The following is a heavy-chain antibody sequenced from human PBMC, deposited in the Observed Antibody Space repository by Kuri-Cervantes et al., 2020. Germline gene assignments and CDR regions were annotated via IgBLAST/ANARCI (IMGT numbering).Heavy chain of an antibody. V-gene: IGHV3-30*03. J-gene: IGHJ4*02. CDR2: ISYDGSNK. CDR1: GFTFSSYG. CDR3: ARSQGYFDWLLPDY. D-gene: IGHD3-9*01. Sequence: GESLKISCAASGFTFSSYGMHWVRQAPGKGLEWVAVISYDGSNKYYADSVKGRFTISRDNSKNTLFLQMNSLRAEDTAVYYCARSQGYFDWLLPDYWGQGTLVTVSS.